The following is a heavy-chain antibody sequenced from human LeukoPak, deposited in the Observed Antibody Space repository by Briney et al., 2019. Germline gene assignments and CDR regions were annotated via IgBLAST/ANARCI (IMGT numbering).Heavy chain of an antibody. CDR1: GFTFSSYG. D-gene: IGHD2-15*01. CDR2: ISYDGSNK. V-gene: IGHV3-30*18. J-gene: IGHJ1*01. CDR3: AKDYRRVAANFGYFQH. Sequence: GGSLRLSCAASGFTFSSYGMHWVRQAPGKGLEWVAVISYDGSNKYYADSVKGRFTISRDNSKNTLYLQMNSLRAEDTAVYYCAKDYRRVAANFGYFQHWGQGTLVTVSP.